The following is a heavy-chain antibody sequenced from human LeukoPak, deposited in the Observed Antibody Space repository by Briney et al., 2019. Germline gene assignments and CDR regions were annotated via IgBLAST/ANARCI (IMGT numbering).Heavy chain of an antibody. CDR2: IIPIFGTA. CDR1: GGTFSSYA. V-gene: IGHV1-69*13. D-gene: IGHD2-2*02. J-gene: IGHJ5*02. CDR3: ACQVGVVVVPAAINWFDP. Sequence: SVKVSCKASGGTFSSYAISWVRRAPGQGLEWMGGIIPIFGTANYAQKFQGRVTITADESTSTAYMELSSLRSEDTAVYYCACQVGVVVVPAAINWFDPWGQGTLVTVSS.